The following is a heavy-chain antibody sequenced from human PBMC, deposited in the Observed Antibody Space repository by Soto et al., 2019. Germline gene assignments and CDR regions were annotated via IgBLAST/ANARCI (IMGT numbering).Heavy chain of an antibody. Sequence: QVQLVESGGGVVQPGRSLRLSCAASGFTFSSYGMHWVRQAPGKGLEWVAVIWYDGSNKYYADSVKGRFTISRDNSKNTLYLQMNSLRAEDTAVYYCASDRIQLWPDAFDIWGQGTMVTVSS. CDR3: ASDRIQLWPDAFDI. CDR1: GFTFSSYG. CDR2: IWYDGSNK. J-gene: IGHJ3*02. D-gene: IGHD5-18*01. V-gene: IGHV3-33*01.